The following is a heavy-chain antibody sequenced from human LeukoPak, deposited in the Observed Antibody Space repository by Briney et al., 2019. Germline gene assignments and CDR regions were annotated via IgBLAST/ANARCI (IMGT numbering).Heavy chain of an antibody. V-gene: IGHV4-39*01. J-gene: IGHJ4*02. Sequence: SETLSLTCTVSGGSISSSSYYWGWIRQPPGKGLEWIGSIYYSGSTYYNPSLKSRVTISVDTSKNQFSLKLSSVTAADTTVYYCARQSNYYDNSGYYYVPCDWGQGTLVTVSS. D-gene: IGHD3-22*01. CDR2: IYYSGST. CDR1: GGSISSSSYY. CDR3: ARQSNYYDNSGYYYVPCD.